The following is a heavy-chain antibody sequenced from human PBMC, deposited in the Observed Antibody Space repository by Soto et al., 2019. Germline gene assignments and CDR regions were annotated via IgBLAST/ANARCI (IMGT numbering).Heavy chain of an antibody. CDR2: IYYSGST. D-gene: IGHD2-2*01. Sequence: QVQLQESGPGLVKPSETLSLTCTVSGGSISSYYWSWIRQPPGKGLEWIGYIYYSGSTNYNPSLKSRVTISVDTSKNQFSLKLSSVTAADTAVYYCARGIVVVPAANNWFDPWGQGTLVTVSS. V-gene: IGHV4-59*01. CDR3: ARGIVVVPAANNWFDP. J-gene: IGHJ5*02. CDR1: GGSISSYY.